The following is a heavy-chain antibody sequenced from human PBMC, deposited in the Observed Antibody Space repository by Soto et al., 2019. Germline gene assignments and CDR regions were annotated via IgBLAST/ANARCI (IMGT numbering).Heavy chain of an antibody. CDR1: GFIFSDFY. CDR3: VRDRDRRWFDP. Sequence: QLVESGGGLVKPGGSLRLSCEASGFIFSDFYMAWIRQAPGKGLEWVSYISSDGDSTYADSVKGRFTTSRDNAKNSLYLQMNSLRVEDTAVYYCVRDRDRRWFDPWGQGTLVTVSS. CDR2: ISSDGDST. D-gene: IGHD3-10*01. V-gene: IGHV3-11*01. J-gene: IGHJ5*02.